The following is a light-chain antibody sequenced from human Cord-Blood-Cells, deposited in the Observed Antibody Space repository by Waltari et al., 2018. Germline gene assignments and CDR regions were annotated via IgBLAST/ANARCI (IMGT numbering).Light chain of an antibody. CDR3: CSYAGSYTLV. Sequence: QSALTQPRSVSGSPGQSVTISFTGTSSAVGGYNCVSWYQQHPGKAPKLMIDDVSKRPSGVPDRFSGSKSGNTASLTISGLQAEDEADYYCCSYAGSYTLVFGGGTKLTVL. J-gene: IGLJ2*01. CDR1: SSAVGGYNC. V-gene: IGLV2-11*01. CDR2: DVS.